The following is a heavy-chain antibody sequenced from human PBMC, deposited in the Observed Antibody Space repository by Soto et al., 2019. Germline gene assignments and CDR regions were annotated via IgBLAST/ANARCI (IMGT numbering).Heavy chain of an antibody. V-gene: IGHV1-3*01. D-gene: IGHD2-2*01. CDR3: ASETQGYCSSTSCYGLYYYYYMDV. CDR1: GYTFTSYA. Sequence: QVQLVQSGAEVKKPGASVKVSCKASGYTFTSYAMHWVRQAPGQRLEWMGWINAGNGNTKYSQKFQGRVTITRDTSASTAYREVSSLRSEDNAVYYCASETQGYCSSTSCYGLYYYYYMDVWGKGTTVTVSS. J-gene: IGHJ6*03. CDR2: INAGNGNT.